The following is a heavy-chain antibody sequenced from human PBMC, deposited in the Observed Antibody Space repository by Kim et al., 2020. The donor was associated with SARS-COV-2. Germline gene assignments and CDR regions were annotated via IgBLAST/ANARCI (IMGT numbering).Heavy chain of an antibody. CDR1: GYTFTSYY. CDR2: INPSGGST. Sequence: ASVKVSCKASGYTFTSYYMHWVRQAPGQGLEWMGIINPSGGSTSYAQKFQGRVTMTRDTSTSTVYMELSSLRSEDTAVYYCARDGWVSSSSVTVTPASWYFDLWGRGTLVTVSS. CDR3: ARDGWVSSSSVTVTPASWYFDL. D-gene: IGHD6-6*01. J-gene: IGHJ2*01. V-gene: IGHV1-46*01.